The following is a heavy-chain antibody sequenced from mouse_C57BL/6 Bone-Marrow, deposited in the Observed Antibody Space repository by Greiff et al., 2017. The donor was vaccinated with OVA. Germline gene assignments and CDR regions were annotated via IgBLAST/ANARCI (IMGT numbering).Heavy chain of an antibody. CDR3: AITTVVALPPDY. D-gene: IGHD1-1*01. CDR2: IYPGDGDT. J-gene: IGHJ2*01. V-gene: IGHV1-82*01. CDR1: GYAFSSSW. Sequence: QVQLKQSGPELVKPGASVKISCKASGYAFSSSWMNWVKQRPGKGLEWIGRIYPGDGDTNYNGKFKGKATLTADKSSSTAYMQLSSLTSEDSAVYFCAITTVVALPPDYWGQGTTLTVSS.